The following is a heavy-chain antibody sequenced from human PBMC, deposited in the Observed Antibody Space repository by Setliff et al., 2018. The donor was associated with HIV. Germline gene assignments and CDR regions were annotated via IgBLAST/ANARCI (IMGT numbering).Heavy chain of an antibody. J-gene: IGHJ3*02. V-gene: IGHV1-46*01. CDR2: INPSGGST. Sequence: ASVKVSCKASGYTFTGYAMHWVRQAPGQGLEWMGIINPSGGSTSYAQKFQGRVTMTRDTSTSTVYMELSSLRSEDTAVYYCARGDPASYYNFWSGYASETFDIWGQGTMVTVSS. D-gene: IGHD3-3*01. CDR1: GYTFTGYA. CDR3: ARGDPASYYNFWSGYASETFDI.